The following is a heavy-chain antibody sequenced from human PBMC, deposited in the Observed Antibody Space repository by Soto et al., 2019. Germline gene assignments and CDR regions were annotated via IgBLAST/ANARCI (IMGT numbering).Heavy chain of an antibody. D-gene: IGHD6-19*01. CDR2: ISYDGSNK. CDR1: GFTFSSYG. J-gene: IGHJ6*02. CDR3: ANGEAVAGTYYYYYGMDV. V-gene: IGHV3-30*18. Sequence: GGSLRLSCAASGFTFSSYGMHWVRQAPGKGLEWVAVISYDGSNKYYADSVKGRFTISRDNSKNTLYLQMNSLRAEDTAVYYCANGEAVAGTYYYYYGMDVWGQGTTVTVSS.